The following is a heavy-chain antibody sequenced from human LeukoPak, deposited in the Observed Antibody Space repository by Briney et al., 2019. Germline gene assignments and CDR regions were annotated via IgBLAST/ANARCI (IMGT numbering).Heavy chain of an antibody. D-gene: IGHD2-2*01. CDR3: AREANRVPGTMYFDY. V-gene: IGHV3-33*08. Sequence: GGSLRLSCAASGFTFSSYAMHWVRQAPGKGLEWVAVIWYDGTNKFYADSVKGRFTISRDNSKNTLNLQMNSLRAEDTAVYYCAREANRVPGTMYFDYWGQGTLVTVSS. CDR1: GFTFSSYA. CDR2: IWYDGTNK. J-gene: IGHJ4*02.